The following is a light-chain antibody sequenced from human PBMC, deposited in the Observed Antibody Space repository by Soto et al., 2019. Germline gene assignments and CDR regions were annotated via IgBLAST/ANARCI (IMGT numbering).Light chain of an antibody. J-gene: IGKJ4*01. V-gene: IGKV3-11*01. CDR1: QSVSSY. Sequence: EIVLTQSPATLSLSPGERATLSCRASQSVSSYLAWYQQKPGQAPRLLIYDASNRATGIPARFSGSGSGTDFTLTISSLATEDVAVYYCQQRSNWPPALTFGGGTKVEIK. CDR3: QQRSNWPPALT. CDR2: DAS.